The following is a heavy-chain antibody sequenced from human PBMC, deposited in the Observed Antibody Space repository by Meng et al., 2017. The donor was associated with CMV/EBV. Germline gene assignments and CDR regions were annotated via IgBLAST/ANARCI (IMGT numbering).Heavy chain of an antibody. J-gene: IGHJ4*02. CDR1: GGTFSSYT. CDR3: ARHYCSSDICYGYFDY. Sequence: SVKVSCKASGGTFSSYTISWVRQAPGQGLEWMGRIIPILGIANYAQKFQGRVTITADKSTSTAYMELRSLRSDDTAVYYCARHYCSSDICYGYFDYWGQGTLVTVSS. D-gene: IGHD2-2*01. CDR2: IIPILGIA. V-gene: IGHV1-69*02.